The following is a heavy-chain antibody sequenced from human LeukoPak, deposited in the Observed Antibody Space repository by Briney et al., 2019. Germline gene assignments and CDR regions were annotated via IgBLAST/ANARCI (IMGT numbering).Heavy chain of an antibody. CDR3: ARTPTTYTYGTFHS. Sequence: SETLSHTCTLSGDSISSYYWSSLRQPPGKGLEWIGYIYYSGSTDYNPSLKSRVTISLDTSKNQFSLKLSSVTAADAALYYCARTPTTYTYGTFHSWGQGTLVTVSS. J-gene: IGHJ4*02. CDR2: IYYSGST. D-gene: IGHD5-18*01. CDR1: GDSISSYY. V-gene: IGHV4-59*01.